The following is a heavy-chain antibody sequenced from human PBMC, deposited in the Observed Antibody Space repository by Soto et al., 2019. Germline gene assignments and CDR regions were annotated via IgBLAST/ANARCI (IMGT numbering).Heavy chain of an antibody. CDR1: EYTFTSYT. CDR2: INGGNGNT. V-gene: IGHV1-3*01. J-gene: IGHJ4*02. CDR3: ARELQGLYYFDY. Sequence: ASVKVSCKASEYTFTSYTMHWVRQAPGQRLEWMGWINGGNGNTKYSQKFQGRVTITRDTSASTAYMELSSLRSDDTAVYYCARELQGLYYFDYWGQGTLVTVSS. D-gene: IGHD4-4*01.